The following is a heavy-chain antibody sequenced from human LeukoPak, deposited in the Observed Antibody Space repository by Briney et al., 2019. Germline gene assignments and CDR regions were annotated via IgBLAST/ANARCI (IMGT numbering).Heavy chain of an antibody. CDR3: AKDGYLEAFDI. J-gene: IGHJ3*02. V-gene: IGHV3-23*01. CDR1: GFTFNTYG. CDR2: ISGSGGAT. Sequence: GGSLRLSCAASGFTFNTYGMSWVRQAPGKGLEWVSGISGSGGATYYADSVKGRFTISRDDPHNTLYLQMNSLRAEDTAVYYCAKDGYLEAFDIWGQGTMVTVSS. D-gene: IGHD5-18*01.